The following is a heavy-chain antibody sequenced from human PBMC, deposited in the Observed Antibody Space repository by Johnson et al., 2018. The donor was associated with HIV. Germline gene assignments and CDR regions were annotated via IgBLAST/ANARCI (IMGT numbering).Heavy chain of an antibody. D-gene: IGHD3-10*01. CDR1: GLRVSGTY. CDR2: IYSGGST. V-gene: IGHV3-66*04. Sequence: VQLVESGGGLVQPGGSLRLSCATSGLRVSGTYMSWVRQAPGKGLEWVSVIYSGGSTYHADSVKGRFTISRDNSKNTLYLQMNSLRAEDTAVYYCAKPVWFGERSAFDIWGQGTMVTVSS. J-gene: IGHJ3*02. CDR3: AKPVWFGERSAFDI.